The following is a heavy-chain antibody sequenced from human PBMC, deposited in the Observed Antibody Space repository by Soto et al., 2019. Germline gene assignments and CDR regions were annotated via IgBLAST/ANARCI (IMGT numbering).Heavy chain of an antibody. CDR1: GYTFTDYN. D-gene: IGHD4-17*01. J-gene: IGHJ3*02. CDR2: ISAYNGDT. Sequence: QVQLVQSGVEVKKPGTSVKVSCRASGYTFTDYNITWVRQAPGQGLEWMGWISAYNGDTNYAQQFQGRVTVTTDTSTTTAYMELRSLRSDDTAVYYCARGFDGDSVDAFDIWGQGTMVTVSS. V-gene: IGHV1-18*01. CDR3: ARGFDGDSVDAFDI.